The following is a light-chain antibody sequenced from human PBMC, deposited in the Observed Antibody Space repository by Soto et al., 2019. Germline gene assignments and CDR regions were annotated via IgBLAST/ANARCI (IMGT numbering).Light chain of an antibody. CDR2: AAS. J-gene: IGKJ1*01. CDR1: QSITSY. V-gene: IGKV1-39*02. Sequence: DIQMTQSPSSLSASVGDRVTITCRASQSITSYLNWYQQKPGKAPKLLIYAASILQSGVPSRFSGSGSGTDFTLTISSLQPEDFATYYCLLDFRYFWAFGQGTKV. CDR3: LLDFRYFWA.